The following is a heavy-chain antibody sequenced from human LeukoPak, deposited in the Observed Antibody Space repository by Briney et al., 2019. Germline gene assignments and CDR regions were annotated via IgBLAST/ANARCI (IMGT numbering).Heavy chain of an antibody. CDR3: ARHLARQWLVRFDY. D-gene: IGHD6-19*01. Sequence: SETLSLTCTVSGGSLSCSSYYWCRIRQPPGKGLEWIGSIYYSGSTYYNPSLKSRVTISVDTSKNQFSLKLSSVTAADTAVYYCARHLARQWLVRFDYWGQGTLVTVSS. J-gene: IGHJ4*02. CDR2: IYYSGST. V-gene: IGHV4-39*01. CDR1: GGSLSCSSYY.